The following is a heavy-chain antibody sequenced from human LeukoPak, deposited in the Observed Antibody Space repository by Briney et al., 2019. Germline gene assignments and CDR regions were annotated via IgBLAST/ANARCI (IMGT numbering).Heavy chain of an antibody. CDR1: GGSFSGYY. CDR3: ARDPYGDYGSSDY. V-gene: IGHV4-34*01. CDR2: INHSGST. D-gene: IGHD4-17*01. J-gene: IGHJ4*02. Sequence: SETLSLTRAVFGGSFSGYYWSWIRQPPGKGLEWIGEINHSGSTNYNPSLKSRVTISVDTSKNQFSLKLSSVTAADTAVYYCARDPYGDYGSSDYWGQGTLVTVSS.